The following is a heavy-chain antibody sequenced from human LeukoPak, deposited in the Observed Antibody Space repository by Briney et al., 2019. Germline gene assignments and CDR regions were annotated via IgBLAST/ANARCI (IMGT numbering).Heavy chain of an antibody. CDR2: INHSGST. D-gene: IGHD3-10*01. J-gene: IGHJ4*02. Sequence: SETLSLTCAVYGGSLSGYYWSWIRQPPGKGLEWIGEINHSGSTNYNPSLKSRVTVSVDTSKNQFSLKLSSVTAADTAVYYCARQVFGFPFDYWGQGTLVTVSS. V-gene: IGHV4-34*01. CDR1: GGSLSGYY. CDR3: ARQVFGFPFDY.